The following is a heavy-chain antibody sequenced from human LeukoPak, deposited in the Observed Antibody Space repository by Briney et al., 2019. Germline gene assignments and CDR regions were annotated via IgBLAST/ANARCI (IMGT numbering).Heavy chain of an antibody. CDR1: GGSISSYY. D-gene: IGHD6-13*01. J-gene: IGHJ6*02. Sequence: PSETLSLTCTVSGGSISSYYWSWIRQPAGKGLEWIGRIYSSGSTNYNPSFTSRVTMSLDTSNNQFSLKLTSVTAADTAVYYCVRVPPIAAAGSSYYFAMDVWGQGTTVTVSS. V-gene: IGHV4-4*07. CDR3: VRVPPIAAAGSSYYFAMDV. CDR2: IYSSGST.